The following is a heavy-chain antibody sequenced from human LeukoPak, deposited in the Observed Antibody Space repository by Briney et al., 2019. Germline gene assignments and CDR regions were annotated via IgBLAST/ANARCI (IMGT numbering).Heavy chain of an antibody. V-gene: IGHV3-74*01. CDR1: GFTFSNYW. CDR3: ARPKDSGDSVVAFDS. J-gene: IGHJ4*02. CDR2: INTDGSST. Sequence: GRSLRLSCAASGFTFSNYWMHWVRQAPGKGLVWVSRINTDGSSTTSADSVKGRFTISRDNAENTLYLQLSSLRGEDTAVYYCARPKDSGDSVVAFDSWGQGTLVTVSS. D-gene: IGHD4-17*01.